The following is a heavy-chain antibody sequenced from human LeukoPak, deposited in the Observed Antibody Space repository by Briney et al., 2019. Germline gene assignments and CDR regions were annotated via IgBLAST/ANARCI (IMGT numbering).Heavy chain of an antibody. Sequence: GGSLRLSCAAPGFTFSSYDMHWVRQATGKGLEWVSAIGTAGDTYYPGSVKGRFTISRENAKNSLYLQMNSLRAGDTAVYYCARGGYDSSGYYSNFDYWGQGTLVTVSS. V-gene: IGHV3-13*01. CDR1: GFTFSSYD. J-gene: IGHJ4*02. CDR3: ARGGYDSSGYYSNFDY. D-gene: IGHD3-22*01. CDR2: IGTAGDT.